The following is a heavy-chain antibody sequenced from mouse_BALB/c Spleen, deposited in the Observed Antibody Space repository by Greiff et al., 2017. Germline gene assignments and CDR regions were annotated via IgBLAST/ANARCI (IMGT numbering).Heavy chain of an antibody. CDR1: GFTFSSYT. J-gene: IGHJ4*01. CDR3: TRETTEYYAMDY. V-gene: IGHV5-6-4*01. D-gene: IGHD1-1*01. Sequence: DVMLVESGGGLVKPGGSLKLSCAASGFTFSSYTMSWVRQTPEKRLEWVATISSGGSYTYYPDSVKGRFTISRDNAKNTLYLQMSSLKSEDTAMYYCTRETTEYYAMDYWGQGTSVTVSS. CDR2: ISSGGSYT.